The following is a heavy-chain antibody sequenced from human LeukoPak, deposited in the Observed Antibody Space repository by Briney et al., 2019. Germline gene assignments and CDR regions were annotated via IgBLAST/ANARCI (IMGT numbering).Heavy chain of an antibody. V-gene: IGHV3-33*01. D-gene: IGHD3-10*01. CDR3: AGEEDLRELRGGREFFQY. Sequence: GGSLRPSCAASGFTFSFYGMHWVRQAPGKGLEWVAVVWYDGSKKYYADSVKGRFTISRGNSKNTVYLQMNSLRVEDTAVYYCAGEEDLRELRGGREFFQYWGQGTLVTVSP. CDR1: GFTFSFYG. CDR2: VWYDGSKK. J-gene: IGHJ1*01.